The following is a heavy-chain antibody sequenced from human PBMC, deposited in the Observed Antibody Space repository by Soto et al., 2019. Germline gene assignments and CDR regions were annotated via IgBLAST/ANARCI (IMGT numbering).Heavy chain of an antibody. V-gene: IGHV3-74*01. J-gene: IGHJ3*01. Sequence: EVQLVESGGDLVQPGGSLRLSCAASGFTLSSHWMHWVRQVPGKGLVWVARVNIDGGTTSYADAVKGRFTISRDNAKNRGFLQREGMSTDVTSTSYCAREAGYCSRTSCYRRAVDLWRQGTMVTVSP. D-gene: IGHD2-2*01. CDR3: AREAGYCSRTSCYRRAVDL. CDR1: GFTLSSHW. CDR2: VNIDGGTT.